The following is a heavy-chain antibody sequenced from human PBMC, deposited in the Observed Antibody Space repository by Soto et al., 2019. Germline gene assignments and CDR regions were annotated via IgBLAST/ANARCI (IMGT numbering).Heavy chain of an antibody. CDR2: ISYDGSNK. D-gene: IGHD3-10*01. CDR3: ARGNVHTYFYGSGSYNWIDP. Sequence: GGSLRLSCAASGFTFIRYAMHWVRQAPGKGLEWVAVISYDGSNKYYADSVKGRFTISRDNSKNTLYLQMNSLRAEDTAVYYCARGNVHTYFYGSGSYNWIDPWGQGTLVTVSS. V-gene: IGHV3-30-3*01. J-gene: IGHJ5*02. CDR1: GFTFIRYA.